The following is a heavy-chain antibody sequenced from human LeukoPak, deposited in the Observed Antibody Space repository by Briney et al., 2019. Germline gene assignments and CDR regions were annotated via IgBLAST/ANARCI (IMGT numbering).Heavy chain of an antibody. V-gene: IGHV1-2*02. Sequence: ASVKVSCKASGYTFSGYYMHWVRQAPGQGLDWMGWINPNSGGANYAQKFQGKVTMTRDTSISTAYMELSGLRSDDTAVYYCARANMVRGVGLFFDRNWFDPWGQGTLVTVSS. CDR1: GYTFSGYY. J-gene: IGHJ5*02. D-gene: IGHD3-10*01. CDR3: ARANMVRGVGLFFDRNWFDP. CDR2: INPNSGGA.